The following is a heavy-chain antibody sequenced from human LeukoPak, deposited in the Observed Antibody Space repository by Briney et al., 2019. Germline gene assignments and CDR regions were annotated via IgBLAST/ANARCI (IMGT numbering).Heavy chain of an antibody. V-gene: IGHV3-23*01. CDR1: GFTLSNYA. CDR3: ANEQWPVPNYFDP. CDR2: INDGGGST. D-gene: IGHD6-19*01. Sequence: PGGSLRLSCAAAGFTLSNYAMSWVRQAPGKGLEWVSSINDGGGSTYYADSVKGRFTISRDNSKNTLYLQMNNLRAEDTAIYYCANEQWPVPNYFDPWGQGTLVTVSS. J-gene: IGHJ5*02.